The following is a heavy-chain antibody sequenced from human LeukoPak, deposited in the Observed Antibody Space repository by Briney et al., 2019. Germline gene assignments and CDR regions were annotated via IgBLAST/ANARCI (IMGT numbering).Heavy chain of an antibody. CDR2: LSYNGNQ. J-gene: IGHJ3*02. D-gene: IGHD2-2*03. V-gene: IGHV3-30-3*01. CDR1: GFTFVNYG. Sequence: GGSLRLSCAASGFTFVNYGFHWVRQAPVKALEWVAFLSYNGNQKYGDSVKGRFTISRDNSKNTLYLQVNGLRPEDTAVYYCARDPLDISRWTNAFDIWGQGTMVSVSS. CDR3: ARDPLDISRWTNAFDI.